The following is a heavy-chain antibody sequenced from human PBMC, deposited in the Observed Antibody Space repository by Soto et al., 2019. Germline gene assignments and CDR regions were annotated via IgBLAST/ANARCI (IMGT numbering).Heavy chain of an antibody. D-gene: IGHD6-19*01. CDR1: RFTFSNYG. J-gene: IGHJ6*02. V-gene: IGHV3-33*01. CDR3: ARDDIPGRAVAIYGMDV. CDR2: IWYDGSNK. Sequence: GGSLRLSCAASRFTFSNYGMHWVRQAPGKGLEWVAVIWYDGSNKYYADPVKGRFTISRDNSKNTLYLQMNSLRAGDTAVYYCARDDIPGRAVAIYGMDVWGQGTTVTVSS.